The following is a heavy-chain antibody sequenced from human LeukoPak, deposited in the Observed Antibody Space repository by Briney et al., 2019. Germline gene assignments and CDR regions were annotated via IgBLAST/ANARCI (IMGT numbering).Heavy chain of an antibody. Sequence: GGSLRLSCAASGFTFTIYAMNWVRQAPGKGLEWVAVISYDGSNKYYADSVKGRFTISRDNSKNTLYLQMNSLRAEDTAVYYCARTTRDYGGNEVDYWGQGTLVTVSS. D-gene: IGHD4-17*01. CDR2: ISYDGSNK. V-gene: IGHV3-30-3*01. J-gene: IGHJ4*02. CDR1: GFTFTIYA. CDR3: ARTTRDYGGNEVDY.